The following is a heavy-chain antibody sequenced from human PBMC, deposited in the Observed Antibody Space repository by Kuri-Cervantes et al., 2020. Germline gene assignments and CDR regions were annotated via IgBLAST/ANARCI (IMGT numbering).Heavy chain of an antibody. Sequence: GESLKISCAASGFIFKSHWMSWVRQAPGKGLEWVANIKQDGSQNFYGDSVEGRFAISRDNAKNTLYLQMNSLRAEDTAVYYCARDRGSSWYGLGYFDLWGRGTLVTVSS. V-gene: IGHV3-7*01. CDR2: IKQDGSQN. CDR1: GFIFKSHW. J-gene: IGHJ2*01. CDR3: ARDRGSSWYGLGYFDL. D-gene: IGHD6-13*01.